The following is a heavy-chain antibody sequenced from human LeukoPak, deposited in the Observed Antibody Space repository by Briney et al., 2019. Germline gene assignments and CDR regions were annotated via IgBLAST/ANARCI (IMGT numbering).Heavy chain of an antibody. CDR2: ISYDGSNK. CDR1: GFTFSSYG. CDR3: AKDRGGGYSYERY. Sequence: GGSLRLSCAASGFTFSSYGMHWVRQAPGKGLEWVAVISYDGSNKYYADSVKGRFTISRDNSKNTLYLQMDSLRAEDTAVYYCAKDRGGGYSYERYWGQGTLVTVSS. J-gene: IGHJ4*02. V-gene: IGHV3-30*18. D-gene: IGHD5-18*01.